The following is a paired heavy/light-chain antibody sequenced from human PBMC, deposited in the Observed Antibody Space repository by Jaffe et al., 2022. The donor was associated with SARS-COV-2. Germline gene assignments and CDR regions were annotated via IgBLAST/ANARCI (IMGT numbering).Heavy chain of an antibody. CDR1: GYIFTNNW. CDR2: IYPVDSNV. V-gene: IGHV5-51*01. Sequence: DVQLMQSGLEVKKPGESLKISCKGSGYIFTNNWIGWVRQMPGKGLELMGIIYPVDSNVRFGPSFQGQVTFSVDKSINTAYVQWGSLKASDSAMYYCARLAYCGDECYFDYWGQGTLVTVSS. D-gene: IGHD2-21*01. J-gene: IGHJ4*02. CDR3: ARLAYCGDECYFDY.
Light chain of an antibody. V-gene: IGKV2-24*01. CDR3: MQATEFPYT. CDR2: KIS. Sequence: IVMTQTPFSSPVTLGQPASISCRSSQSLLHKNGDTYLSWLHQRPGQPPRLLIYKISNRFSGVPDRFSGRGAGTDFTLEISRVEVEDVGVYYCMQATEFPYTFGQGTKLEIK. CDR1: QSLLHKNGDTY. J-gene: IGKJ2*01.